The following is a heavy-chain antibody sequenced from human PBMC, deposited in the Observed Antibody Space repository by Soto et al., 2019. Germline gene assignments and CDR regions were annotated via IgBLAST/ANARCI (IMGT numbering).Heavy chain of an antibody. J-gene: IGHJ4*02. CDR2: ISPFNGNT. V-gene: IGHV1-18*01. CDR1: GYPFTHYG. D-gene: IGHD4-17*01. CDR3: ARDGPTRAVTVDY. Sequence: ASVKVSCKSSGYPFTHYGITWVRQAPGQGLEWMGWISPFNGNTNYGQTLQGRVTLTTDTSTSTVYMELRSLRSDDTAVYYCARDGPTRAVTVDYWGQGTLVTVSS.